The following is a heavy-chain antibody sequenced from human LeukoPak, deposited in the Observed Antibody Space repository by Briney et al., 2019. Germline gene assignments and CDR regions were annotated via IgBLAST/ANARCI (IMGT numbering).Heavy chain of an antibody. CDR2: IYYSGST. J-gene: IGHJ5*02. CDR1: GGSISNYY. Sequence: SETLSLTCTVSGGSISNYYWGWIRQPPGKGLEWIGYIYYSGSTNYNPSLKGRVTISVDTSKNQFSLKLRSVTAADTAVYYYARRRIFLNWFDPWGQGTLVTVSS. V-gene: IGHV4-59*01. D-gene: IGHD3-9*01. CDR3: ARRRIFLNWFDP.